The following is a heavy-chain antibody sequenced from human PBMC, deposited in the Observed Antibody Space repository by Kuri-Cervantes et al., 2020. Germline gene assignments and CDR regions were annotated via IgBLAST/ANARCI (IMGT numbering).Heavy chain of an antibody. CDR2: INPNSGGT. Sequence: ASVKVSCKASGYTFSGYYMHWVRQAPGQGLEWMGWINPNSGGTNYAQKLQGRVTMTTDTSTSTAYMELRSLRSDDTAVYYCARVGDSSSWYSYYYYGMDVWGQGTTVTVSS. CDR3: ARVGDSSSWYSYYYYGMDV. D-gene: IGHD6-13*01. V-gene: IGHV1-2*02. CDR1: GYTFSGYY. J-gene: IGHJ6*02.